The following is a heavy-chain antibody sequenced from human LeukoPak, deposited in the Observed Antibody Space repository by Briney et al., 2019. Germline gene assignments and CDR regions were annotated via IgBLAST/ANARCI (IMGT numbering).Heavy chain of an antibody. CDR1: GFTFSSYA. CDR3: AKCGDNVVVTANSY. V-gene: IGHV3-23*01. D-gene: IGHD2-21*02. CDR2: ISGSGGST. J-gene: IGHJ4*02. Sequence: PGGSLRLSCAASGFTFSSYAMSWVRQAPGKGLEWVSAISGSGGSTYYADSVKGRFTISRDNSKNTLYLQMNSLRAEDTAVYYCAKCGDNVVVTANSYWGRGTLVTVSS.